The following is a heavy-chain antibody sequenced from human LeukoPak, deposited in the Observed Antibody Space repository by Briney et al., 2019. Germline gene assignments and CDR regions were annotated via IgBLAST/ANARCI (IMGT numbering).Heavy chain of an antibody. V-gene: IGHV3-7*01. CDR3: ARDGRRATYYFDY. Sequence: GGSLRLSCAASGFTFSSYGMHWVRQAPGKGLEWVANIKQDGSEKYYVDSVKGRFTISRDNAKNSLYLQMNSLRAEDTAVYYCARDGRRATYYFDYWGQGTLVTVSS. CDR1: GFTFSSYG. CDR2: IKQDGSEK. J-gene: IGHJ4*02. D-gene: IGHD1-1*01.